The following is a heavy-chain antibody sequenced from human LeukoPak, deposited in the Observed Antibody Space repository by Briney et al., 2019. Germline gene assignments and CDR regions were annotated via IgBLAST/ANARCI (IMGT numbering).Heavy chain of an antibody. D-gene: IGHD1-26*01. CDR3: AKGGGSYVGYYYYYMDV. CDR1: GFTFDDYA. Sequence: PGGSLRLSCAASGFTFDDYAMHWVRQAPGKGLEWVSGISWNSGSIGYADSVKGRFTISRDNAKNSLYLQMNSLRAEDTAVYYCAKGGGSYVGYYYYYMDVWGKGTTVTISS. J-gene: IGHJ6*03. V-gene: IGHV3-9*01. CDR2: ISWNSGSI.